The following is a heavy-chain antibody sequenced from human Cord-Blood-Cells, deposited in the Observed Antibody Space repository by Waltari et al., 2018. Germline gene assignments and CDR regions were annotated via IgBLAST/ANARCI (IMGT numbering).Heavy chain of an antibody. D-gene: IGHD6-13*01. CDR1: GGTFSSYA. Sequence: QVQLVQSGAEVKKPGSSVKVSCKASGGTFSSYAISWVRQAPGQGLEWMGGSIPSFGTANDAQKFQGRVTITADESTSTAYMELSSLRSEDTAVYYCARWYSSSWYYYYYGMDVWGQGTTVTVSS. CDR3: ARWYSSSWYYYYYGMDV. V-gene: IGHV1-69*12. CDR2: SIPSFGTA. J-gene: IGHJ6*02.